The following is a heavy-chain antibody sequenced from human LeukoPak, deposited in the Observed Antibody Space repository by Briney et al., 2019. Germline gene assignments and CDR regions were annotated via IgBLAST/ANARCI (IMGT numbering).Heavy chain of an antibody. Sequence: PGGSLRLSCSASGFTFSTYAINWLPQAPEKALEWVSAISAGGDATLYAESVKGRFTISRDNSRNTLYLQMSNLRVEDTALYYCGRWVYYYDFWGQGTLLTVSS. V-gene: IGHV3-23*01. CDR3: GRWVYYYDF. D-gene: IGHD5-24*01. CDR2: ISAGGDAT. J-gene: IGHJ4*02. CDR1: GFTFSTYA.